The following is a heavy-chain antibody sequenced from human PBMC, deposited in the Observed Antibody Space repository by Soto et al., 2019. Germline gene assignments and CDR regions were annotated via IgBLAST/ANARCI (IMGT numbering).Heavy chain of an antibody. CDR3: AREYVDWGYWYFDL. J-gene: IGHJ2*01. V-gene: IGHV3-13*01. CDR1: GFTFRGYD. CDR2: IATSGNT. D-gene: IGHD3-9*01. Sequence: DVQLVEAGGGLVQPGGSLRLSCEASGFTFRGYDMHWVRQAAGERLEWVSAIATSGNTYYAGSVKGRFTISRENAKNSLYLQINNVRAGDTAVYYCAREYVDWGYWYFDLWGRGTLVTVSS.